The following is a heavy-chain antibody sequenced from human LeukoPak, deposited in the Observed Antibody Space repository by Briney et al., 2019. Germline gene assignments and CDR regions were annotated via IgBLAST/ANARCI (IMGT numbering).Heavy chain of an antibody. D-gene: IGHD6-19*01. CDR3: AIEPHQQWLLADY. J-gene: IGHJ4*02. CDR2: ITGSGDST. Sequence: PGGSLRLSCAVSGVSFSSYAVGWVRQTPGKGMQLVSTITGSGDSTFYADSVNGRFTVSRDNSKNTLYLQMSSLRADDTALYYSAIEPHQQWLLADYWGQRTLVTISS. V-gene: IGHV3-23*01. CDR1: GVSFSSYA.